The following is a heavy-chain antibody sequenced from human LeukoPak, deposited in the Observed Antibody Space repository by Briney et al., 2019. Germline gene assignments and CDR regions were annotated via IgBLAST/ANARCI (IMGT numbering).Heavy chain of an antibody. CDR1: GFTFSSYW. V-gene: IGHV3-7*03. Sequence: GGSLRLSCAASGFTFSSYWMSWVRQAPGKGLEWVANIKQDGSEKYYVDSVKGRFTISRDNAKNSLYLQMNSLRAEDTAVYYCTKVGANRQRRYYFEYWGQGTLVTVSS. D-gene: IGHD3-16*01. CDR2: IKQDGSEK. CDR3: TKVGANRQRRYYFEY. J-gene: IGHJ4*02.